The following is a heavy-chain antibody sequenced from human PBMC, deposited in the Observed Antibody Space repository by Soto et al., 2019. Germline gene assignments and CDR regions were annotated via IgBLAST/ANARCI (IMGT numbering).Heavy chain of an antibody. D-gene: IGHD3-16*02. CDR1: GYTFTGYY. V-gene: IGHV1-2*04. Sequence: ASVKVSCKASGYTFTGYYMHWVRQAPGQGLEWMGWINPNSGGTNYAQKFQGWVTMTRDTSISTAYMELSGLRSDDTAVYYCARSKEGSYRYIGYYFDYWGQGTLVTVSS. J-gene: IGHJ4*02. CDR3: ARSKEGSYRYIGYYFDY. CDR2: INPNSGGT.